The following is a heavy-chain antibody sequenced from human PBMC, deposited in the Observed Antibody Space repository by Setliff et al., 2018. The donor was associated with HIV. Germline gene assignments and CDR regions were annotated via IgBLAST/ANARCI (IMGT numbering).Heavy chain of an antibody. CDR3: ARGADHFDTSGYYSFFDP. Sequence: KVSCKASGYTFNDNYIHWVRQAPGQGLEWMGRISPDIGDTNYAQMFHGRVTMTRDTSISTAYMELSSLKSDDTAVYYCARGADHFDTSGYYSFFDPWGQGTLVTVSS. D-gene: IGHD3-22*01. CDR1: GYTFNDNY. V-gene: IGHV1-2*06. CDR2: ISPDIGDT. J-gene: IGHJ5*02.